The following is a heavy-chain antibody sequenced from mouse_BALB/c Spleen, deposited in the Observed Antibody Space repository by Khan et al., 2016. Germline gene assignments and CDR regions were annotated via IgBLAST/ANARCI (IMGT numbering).Heavy chain of an antibody. Sequence: QIQLVQSGPELKRPGKTVKISCKASGYTFTNYGINWVKQAPGKGLKWMGWINTYSGESTYADDFKGRFAFSLETSANTAYLQINNLKNEDTATYFGARYRYYYGSSRYCDVGGAGTTVTVSS. D-gene: IGHD1-1*01. J-gene: IGHJ1*01. CDR2: INTYSGES. CDR3: ARYRYYYGSSRYCDV. V-gene: IGHV9-3-1*01. CDR1: GYTFTNYG.